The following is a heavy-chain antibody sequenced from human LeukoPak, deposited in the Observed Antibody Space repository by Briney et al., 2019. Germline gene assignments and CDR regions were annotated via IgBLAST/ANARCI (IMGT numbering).Heavy chain of an antibody. CDR3: ARSSGHSYGDFDY. V-gene: IGHV4-59*01. CDR1: GVSITSNY. J-gene: IGHJ4*02. D-gene: IGHD5-18*01. CDR2: THHSGAT. Sequence: PSETLSHTCSVSGVSITSNYWSWIRQPPGKGLEWLGYTHHSGATSYNPSLKSRSTMSLDTSNNQFSLKLSSVTAADTAVYYCARSSGHSYGDFDYWGQGNLVTVSS.